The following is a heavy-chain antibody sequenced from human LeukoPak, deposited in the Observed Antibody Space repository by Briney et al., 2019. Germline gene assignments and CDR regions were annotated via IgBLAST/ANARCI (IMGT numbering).Heavy chain of an antibody. CDR3: ARGLGASSWYNYYYMDV. Sequence: SETLSLTCAVYGGSFSGYYWSWIRQPPGKGLEWIGEINHSGSTNYNPSLKSRVTISVDTSKNQFSLKLSSVTAADTAVYYCARGLGASSWYNYYYMDVWGKGTTVTVSS. V-gene: IGHV4-34*01. CDR2: INHSGST. CDR1: GGSFSGYY. J-gene: IGHJ6*03. D-gene: IGHD6-13*01.